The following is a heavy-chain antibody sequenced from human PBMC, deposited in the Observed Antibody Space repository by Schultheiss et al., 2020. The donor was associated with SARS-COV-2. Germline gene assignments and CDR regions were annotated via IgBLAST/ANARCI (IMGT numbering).Heavy chain of an antibody. D-gene: IGHD2-8*01. V-gene: IGHV4-59*12. CDR3: ARARRDVLMVYAIPPNMRGWFDP. J-gene: IGHJ5*02. CDR1: GGSLSNYY. Sequence: SETLSLTCAVYGGSLSNYYWHWIRQPPGKGLEWIGYIYYSGSTNYNPSLKSRVTISVDTSKNQFSLKLSSVTAADTAVYYCARARRDVLMVYAIPPNMRGWFDPWGQGTLVTVSS. CDR2: IYYSGST.